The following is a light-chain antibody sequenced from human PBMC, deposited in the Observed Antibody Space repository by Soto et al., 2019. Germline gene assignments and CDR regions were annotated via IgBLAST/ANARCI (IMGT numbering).Light chain of an antibody. CDR1: QGVGRL. J-gene: IGKJ4*01. Sequence: DIQMTQSPSSLSASVGDRVTITCRASQGVGRLLAWYQQKPEKAPKSLIYSASSLQSAIPSRFSGSGSGTDFTLTITNLQPEDFATYYCQQYSGYPTFGGGTKVEMK. CDR2: SAS. V-gene: IGKV1D-16*01. CDR3: QQYSGYPT.